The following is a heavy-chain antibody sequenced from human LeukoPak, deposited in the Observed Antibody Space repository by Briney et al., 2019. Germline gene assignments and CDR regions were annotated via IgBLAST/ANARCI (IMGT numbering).Heavy chain of an antibody. Sequence: GGSLRLSCAASGFTFSDYYMSWIRQAPGKGLEWVSYISSSGSTIYYADSVKGRFTISRDNAKNSLYLQMNGLRAEDTAVYYCARARTTYVDGGINWFDPWGQGTLVTVSS. D-gene: IGHD1-7*01. J-gene: IGHJ5*02. CDR2: ISSSGSTI. CDR1: GFTFSDYY. V-gene: IGHV3-11*04. CDR3: ARARTTYVDGGINWFDP.